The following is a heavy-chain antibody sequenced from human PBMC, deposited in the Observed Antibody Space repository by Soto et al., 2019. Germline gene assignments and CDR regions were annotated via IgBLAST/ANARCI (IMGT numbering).Heavy chain of an antibody. J-gene: IGHJ6*03. V-gene: IGHV4-59*01. CDR3: ARAGLELRGDYYYYMDV. CDR2: IYYSGST. D-gene: IGHD1-7*01. CDR1: GGSISSYY. Sequence: SETLSLTCTVSGGSISSYYWSWIRQPPGKGLEWIGYIYYSGSTNYNPSLKSRVTISVDTSKNQFSLKLSSVTAADTAVYYCARAGLELRGDYYYYMDVWGKGTTVTVSS.